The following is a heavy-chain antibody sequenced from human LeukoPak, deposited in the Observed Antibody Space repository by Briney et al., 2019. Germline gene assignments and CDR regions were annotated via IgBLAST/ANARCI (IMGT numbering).Heavy chain of an antibody. D-gene: IGHD3-22*01. Sequence: GESLKISCKVSGYRFPNYWIGWVRQMPGKGLEWMGIIYPGDSDTRYTPSFQGQVTISADKSISTAYLQWSSLKASDTAMYYCARHSLIGYDSSGYSRRYSKRLDAFDIWGQGTMVTVSS. CDR3: ARHSLIGYDSSGYSRRYSKRLDAFDI. CDR2: IYPGDSDT. V-gene: IGHV5-51*01. J-gene: IGHJ3*02. CDR1: GYRFPNYW.